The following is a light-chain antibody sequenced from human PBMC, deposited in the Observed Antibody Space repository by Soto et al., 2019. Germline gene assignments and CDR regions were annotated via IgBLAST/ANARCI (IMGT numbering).Light chain of an antibody. Sequence: QAVVTQPPSVSGAPGQRVTISCTGSSSNIGAGYDVPWYQQLPGTAPKLLIYGNSNRPSGVPDRFSGSKSGTSASLAIPGLQAEDEADYYCQSYDSSLSGSGVFGGGTKLTVL. CDR3: QSYDSSLSGSGV. V-gene: IGLV1-40*01. CDR1: SSNIGAGYD. J-gene: IGLJ2*01. CDR2: GNS.